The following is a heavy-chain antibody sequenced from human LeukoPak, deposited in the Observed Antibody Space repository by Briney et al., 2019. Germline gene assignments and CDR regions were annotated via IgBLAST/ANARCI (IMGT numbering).Heavy chain of an antibody. CDR3: ARDSVVAVAGRDFQH. J-gene: IGHJ1*01. CDR1: GFTFSSYS. D-gene: IGHD6-19*01. CDR2: ISSSSSTI. Sequence: GGSLRLSCAASGFTFSSYSMNWVRQAPGKGLEWVSYISSSSSTIYYADSVKGRFTISRDNAKNSLYLQMNSLRAEDTAVYYCARDSVVAVAGRDFQHWGQGTLVTVSS. V-gene: IGHV3-48*04.